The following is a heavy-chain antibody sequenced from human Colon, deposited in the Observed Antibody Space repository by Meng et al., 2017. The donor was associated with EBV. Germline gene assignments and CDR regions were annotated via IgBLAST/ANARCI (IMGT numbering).Heavy chain of an antibody. J-gene: IGHJ5*02. V-gene: IGHV4-4*02. CDR1: GTSISTSNW. Sequence: ETGAGLWQPSGTLSLTCSVSGTSISTSNWWSWLRQSPGEGLEWNGEIYHNGQPNYNPSLKSRVSMSVDESKNEFSLNLKSVTAADTAVYYCARDGGVTHIPWGQGVLVTVSS. CDR3: ARDGGVTHIP. D-gene: IGHD2-8*02. CDR2: IYHNGQP.